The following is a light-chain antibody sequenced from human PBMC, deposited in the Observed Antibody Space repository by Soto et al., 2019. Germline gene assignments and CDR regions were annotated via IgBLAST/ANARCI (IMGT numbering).Light chain of an antibody. CDR3: SSFTSTSTQV. Sequence: LTQPASVSGSPGQSITISCTGTSSDVGGYDYVSWYQQHPGRAPKLMIFEVSNRPSGISDRFSGSKSGNTASLTISGLQAEDEADYYCSSFTSTSTQVLGGGTKVTVL. CDR1: SSDVGGYDY. J-gene: IGLJ3*02. V-gene: IGLV2-14*01. CDR2: EVS.